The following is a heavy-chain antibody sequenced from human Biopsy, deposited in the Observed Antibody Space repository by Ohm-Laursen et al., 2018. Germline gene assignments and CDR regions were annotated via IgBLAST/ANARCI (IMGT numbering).Heavy chain of an antibody. CDR3: ARGYSRRVSIFEASIYWFDT. J-gene: IGHJ5*02. V-gene: IGHV1-8*01. CDR2: MIPSSGKT. CDR1: GYIFTYRY. D-gene: IGHD6-6*01. Sequence: GASVKVSCKASGYIFTYRYLHWVRQARGQGLEWMGWMIPSSGKTGYAQRFQGRVTLTMNTSISTAYMELSGLRSEDTAVYFCARGYSRRVSIFEASIYWFDTWGQGTLVTVSS.